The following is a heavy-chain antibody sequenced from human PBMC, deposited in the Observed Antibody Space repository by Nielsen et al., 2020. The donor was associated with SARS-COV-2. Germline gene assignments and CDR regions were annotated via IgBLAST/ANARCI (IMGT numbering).Heavy chain of an antibody. V-gene: IGHV3-23*01. D-gene: IGHD3-9*01. CDR3: AKDLRYFDWLRDEIPNRYYYGMDV. Sequence: GASLKISCAASGFTYSSYAMSWVRQAPGKGLEWVSAISGSGGSTYYADSVKGRFTISRDNSKNTLYLQMNSLRAEDTAVYYCAKDLRYFDWLRDEIPNRYYYGMDVWGQGTTVTVSS. J-gene: IGHJ6*02. CDR1: GFTYSSYA. CDR2: ISGSGGST.